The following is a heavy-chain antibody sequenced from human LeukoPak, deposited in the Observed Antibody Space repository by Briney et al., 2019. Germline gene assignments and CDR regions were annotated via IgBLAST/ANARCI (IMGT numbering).Heavy chain of an antibody. D-gene: IGHD2-2*01. CDR2: IKEDGSEK. V-gene: IGHV3-7*01. CDR1: GFTFSSYW. J-gene: IGHJ4*02. Sequence: GGSLRLSCAASGFTFSSYWMSWVRQAPGKGLEWVANIKEDGSEKYYVDSVKGRFTISRDNAKNSLYLQMNSLRAEDTALYYCARVVVVPADFYFDYWGQGTLVTVSS. CDR3: ARVVVVPADFYFDY.